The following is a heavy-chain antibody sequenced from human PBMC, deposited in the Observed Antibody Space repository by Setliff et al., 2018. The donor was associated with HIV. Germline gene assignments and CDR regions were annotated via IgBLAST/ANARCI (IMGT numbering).Heavy chain of an antibody. J-gene: IGHJ4*02. CDR1: GFPFSSYG. CDR2: IRYDGGDK. Sequence: GGSLRLSCAASGFPFSSYGMHWVRQAPGKGLEWVAFIRYDGGDKYCADSVKGRFTISRDNSKNTLYLQMNSLRAEDTAVYYCAKDNNYYDSSSYMYYFDYWGQGTLVTVSS. D-gene: IGHD3-22*01. V-gene: IGHV3-30*02. CDR3: AKDNNYYDSSSYMYYFDY.